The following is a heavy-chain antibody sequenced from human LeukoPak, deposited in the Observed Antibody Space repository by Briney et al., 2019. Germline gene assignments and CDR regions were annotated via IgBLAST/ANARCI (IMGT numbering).Heavy chain of an antibody. J-gene: IGHJ4*02. CDR3: ATTGESSNWALYFDY. CDR2: IYNDGST. V-gene: IGHV3-53*01. CDR1: GLTVSSNY. Sequence: GGSLRLSCAVSGLTVSSNYMSWVRQAPGKGLEWVSVIYNDGSTFYADSVKGRFTISRDNSKNTLYLQMNSLRAEDTAVYYCATTGESSNWALYFDYWGQGTLVTVSS. D-gene: IGHD6-13*01.